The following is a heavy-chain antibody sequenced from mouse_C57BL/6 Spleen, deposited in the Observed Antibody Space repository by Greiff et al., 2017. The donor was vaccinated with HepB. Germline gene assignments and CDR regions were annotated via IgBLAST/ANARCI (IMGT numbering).Heavy chain of an antibody. V-gene: IGHV1-9*01. J-gene: IGHJ3*01. CDR1: GYTFTGYW. CDR2: ILPGSGST. CDR3: ASHGSSSFAY. Sequence: QVQLQQSGAELMKPGASVKLSCKATGYTFTGYWIEWVKQRPGLGLEWIGEILPGSGSTNYNEKFKGKATFTADTSSTTAYMQLSSLTTEGSAIYYCASHGSSSFAYWGQGTLVTVSA. D-gene: IGHD1-1*01.